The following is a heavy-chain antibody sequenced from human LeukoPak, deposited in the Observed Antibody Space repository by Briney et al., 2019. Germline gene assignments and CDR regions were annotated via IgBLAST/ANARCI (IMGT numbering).Heavy chain of an antibody. D-gene: IGHD3-22*01. CDR1: GFTFSSYG. CDR2: IWYDGSNK. J-gene: IGHJ4*02. CDR3: ARSSIYYDSSGYPTLIDY. Sequence: GRSLRLSCAASGFTFSSYGMHWVRQAPGKGLEWVAVIWYDGSNKYYADSVKGRFTISRDSSKNTLYLQMNSLRAEDTAVYYCARSSIYYDSSGYPTLIDYWGQGTLVTVSS. V-gene: IGHV3-33*01.